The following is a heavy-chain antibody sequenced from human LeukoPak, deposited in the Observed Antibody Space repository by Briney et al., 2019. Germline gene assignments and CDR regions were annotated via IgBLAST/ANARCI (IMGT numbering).Heavy chain of an antibody. V-gene: IGHV3-23*01. D-gene: IGHD6-13*01. CDR2: ISASGGST. CDR1: GFTFSSSA. Sequence: SGGSLRLSCAAPGFTFSSSAMSWVRQVPGKGLEWVSGISASGGSTSYADSVRGRFTISRDNSKNTPYLQMNSLRAEDTAVYYCAKTRPLDSSSWSHGDYWGQGTLVTVSS. CDR3: AKTRPLDSSSWSHGDY. J-gene: IGHJ4*02.